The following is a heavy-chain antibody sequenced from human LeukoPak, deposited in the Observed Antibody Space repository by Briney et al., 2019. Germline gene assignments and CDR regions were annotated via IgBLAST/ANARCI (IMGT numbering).Heavy chain of an antibody. Sequence: SETLSLTCTVSGGSISSYYWSWIRQPPGKGLEWIGYIYYSGSTNYNPSLKSRVTISVDTSKNQFSLKLSSVTAAGTAVYYCARGTAVAGIDYWGQGTLVTVSS. J-gene: IGHJ4*02. CDR3: ARGTAVAGIDY. CDR1: GGSISSYY. CDR2: IYYSGST. D-gene: IGHD6-19*01. V-gene: IGHV4-59*01.